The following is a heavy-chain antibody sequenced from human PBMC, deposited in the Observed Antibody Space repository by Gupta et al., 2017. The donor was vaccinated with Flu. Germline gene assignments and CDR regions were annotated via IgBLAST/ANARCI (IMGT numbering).Heavy chain of an antibody. J-gene: IGHJ4*02. CDR3: ARDVTDDIPGEYYFDY. V-gene: IGHV4-4*07. D-gene: IGHD3-10*01. Sequence: PAGKGLEWIGRIYTSGSTNYNPSLKSRVTMSVDTSKNQFSLKLSSVTAADTAVYYCARDVTDDIPGEYYFDYWGQGTLVTVSS. CDR2: IYTSGST.